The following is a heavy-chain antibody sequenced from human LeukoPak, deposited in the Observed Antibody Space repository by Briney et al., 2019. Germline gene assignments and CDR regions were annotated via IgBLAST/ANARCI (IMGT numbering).Heavy chain of an antibody. D-gene: IGHD6-19*01. CDR3: ARGQAMYSSGWYRY. Sequence: ASVKVSCKASGYTFTGYYMHWVRQAPGQGLEWMGWINPNSGGTDYAQKFQGRVTMTRDTSISTAYMELSRLRSDDTAVYYCARGQAMYSSGWYRYWGQGTLVTVSS. CDR1: GYTFTGYY. CDR2: INPNSGGT. V-gene: IGHV1-2*02. J-gene: IGHJ4*02.